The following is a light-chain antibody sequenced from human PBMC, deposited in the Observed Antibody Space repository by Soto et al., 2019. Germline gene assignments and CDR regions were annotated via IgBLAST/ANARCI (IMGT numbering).Light chain of an antibody. CDR2: ADN. CDR1: SSNIRAGYD. CDR3: QSYDTSLSGVI. V-gene: IGLV1-40*01. J-gene: IGLJ2*01. Sequence: QSVLTQTPSVSGAPGQKITMSCTGSSSNIRAGYDVHWYQQVPGAAPRLLIYADNNRPSGVPDRFSASKSGTSASLAITGLQGDDEANYSCQSYDTSLSGVIFGAGTKLTVL.